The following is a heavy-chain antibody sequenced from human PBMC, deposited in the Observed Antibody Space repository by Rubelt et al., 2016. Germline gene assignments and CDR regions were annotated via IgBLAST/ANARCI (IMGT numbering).Heavy chain of an antibody. CDR2: IYSGGST. D-gene: IGHD6-13*01. CDR3: AKGHSNLDY. Sequence: EVQLLESGGGLVQPGGSLRLSCAASGFTFSSYAFSWVRQAPGKGLEWVSVIYSGGSTYYADSVKGRFTISRDNSKNTLYVQMNSLRAEDTAVYYCAKGHSNLDYWGQGTLVTVSS. J-gene: IGHJ4*02. CDR1: GFTFSSYA. V-gene: IGHV3-23*03.